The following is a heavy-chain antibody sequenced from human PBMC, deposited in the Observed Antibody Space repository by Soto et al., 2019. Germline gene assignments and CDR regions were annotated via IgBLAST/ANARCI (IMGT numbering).Heavy chain of an antibody. CDR2: ISGSGGST. CDR3: AKNAGYSYYYYYYMDV. CDR1: GFTFSSYA. V-gene: IGHV3-23*01. D-gene: IGHD3-9*01. Sequence: GGSLRLSCAASGFTFSSYAMSWVRQAPGKGLEWVSAISGSGGSTYYADSVKGRFTISRDNSKNTLYLQMNSLRAEDTAVYYCAKNAGYSYYYYYYMDVWGKGTTVTVSS. J-gene: IGHJ6*03.